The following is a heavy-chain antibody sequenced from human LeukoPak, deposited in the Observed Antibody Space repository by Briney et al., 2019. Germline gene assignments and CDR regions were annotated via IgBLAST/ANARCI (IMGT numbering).Heavy chain of an antibody. J-gene: IGHJ4*02. V-gene: IGHV3-7*04. CDR1: GFPFSSYW. CDR3: TRVGYIDEGIDY. Sequence: GGSLRLSCVASGFPFSSYWMTWVRKAPGKGLEWVANIKQDGSKKSYVDSVKGRFTISRDNAKNSLYLQMSSLRAEDTAIYYCTRVGYIDEGIDYWGQGTLVTVSS. CDR2: IKQDGSKK. D-gene: IGHD5-24*01.